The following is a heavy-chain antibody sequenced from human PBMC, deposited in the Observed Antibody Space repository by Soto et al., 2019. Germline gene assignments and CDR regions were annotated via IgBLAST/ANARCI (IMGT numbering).Heavy chain of an antibody. CDR1: GYTFTGYY. Sequence: QVQLVQSGAEVKKPGASVKVSCKASGYTFTGYYMHWVRQAPGQGLEWMGWINPNSGGTNYAQKFQGWVTMTRDTSISKAYRELSRLGSDDAAVYYCAREGIDGYNNFDYRGQGTLVTVSS. J-gene: IGHJ4*02. CDR2: INPNSGGT. D-gene: IGHD5-12*01. CDR3: AREGIDGYNNFDY. V-gene: IGHV1-2*04.